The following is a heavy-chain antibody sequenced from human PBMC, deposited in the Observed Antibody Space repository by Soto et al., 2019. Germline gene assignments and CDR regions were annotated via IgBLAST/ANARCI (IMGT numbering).Heavy chain of an antibody. D-gene: IGHD2-2*01. CDR1: DFTFSSFG. CDR2: ISHSASTI. V-gene: IGHV3-48*03. Sequence: QPGGSLRLSCSASDFTFSSFGMNWVRQAPGKGPEWVSYISHSASTIQYADSVKGRFTISRDNTKNLLFLQMNSLRVEDTAVYYCARTSHPFCSSARCEWFDPWGQGTLVTVSS. CDR3: ARTSHPFCSSARCEWFDP. J-gene: IGHJ5*02.